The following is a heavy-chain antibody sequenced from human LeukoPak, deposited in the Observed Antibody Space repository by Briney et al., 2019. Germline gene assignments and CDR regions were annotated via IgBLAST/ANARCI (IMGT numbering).Heavy chain of an antibody. CDR3: ARLYDILTGNSFDY. D-gene: IGHD3-9*01. V-gene: IGHV5-51*01. Sequence: KVSCKASGYTFTSYWIGWVRQMPGKGLEWVGIIYPGDSDTRYSPSFQGQVTVSADKSISTAYLQWSSLKASDTAMYYCARLYDILTGNSFDYWGQGTLVTVSS. CDR1: GYTFTSYW. J-gene: IGHJ4*02. CDR2: IYPGDSDT.